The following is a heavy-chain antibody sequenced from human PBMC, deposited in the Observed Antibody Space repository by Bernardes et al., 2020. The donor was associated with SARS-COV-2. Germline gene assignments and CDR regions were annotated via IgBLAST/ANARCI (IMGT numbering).Heavy chain of an antibody. J-gene: IGHJ4*02. CDR3: ARDYYGDYILDY. CDR1: GFTFSRHS. D-gene: IGHD4-17*01. CDR2: ISGSGSTI. V-gene: IGHV3-48*04. Sequence: GSLRLSCVVSGFTFSRHSMHWVRQAPGKGLEWLAYISGSGSTIHYADSVKGRLTISRDNAKNSLYLQMNSLRVEDTAVYYCARDYYGDYILDYWGQGTLVTVSS.